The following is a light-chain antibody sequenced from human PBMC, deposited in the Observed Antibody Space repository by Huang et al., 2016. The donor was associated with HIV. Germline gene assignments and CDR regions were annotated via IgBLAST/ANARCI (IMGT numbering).Light chain of an antibody. CDR3: QQYGSSSYT. Sequence: EIVLTQSPGTLSLSPGERATLSCRASQSVSSSNVAWYQQKPGQAPRLLIYGASSRATGIPDRFSGSGSGTEFTLTISRLEPEDFAVYYCQQYGSSSYTFGQGTKVEIK. CDR1: QSVSSSN. CDR2: GAS. J-gene: IGKJ2*01. V-gene: IGKV3-20*01.